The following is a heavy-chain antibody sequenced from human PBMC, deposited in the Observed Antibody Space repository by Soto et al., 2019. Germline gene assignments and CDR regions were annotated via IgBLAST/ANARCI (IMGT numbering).Heavy chain of an antibody. CDR2: ISSSSSTI. CDR3: AREAGTWHLPLNWFDP. J-gene: IGHJ5*02. CDR1: GFTFSSYS. Sequence: EVQLVESGGAWVQPGGSLRLSCAASGFTFSSYSMNWAPQAPGKGREWVSSISSSSSTIYYADSVKGRFTISRDNAKNSLYLQMNSLRDEDTAVYYCAREAGTWHLPLNWFDPWGQGTLVTVSS. V-gene: IGHV3-48*02. D-gene: IGHD6-19*01.